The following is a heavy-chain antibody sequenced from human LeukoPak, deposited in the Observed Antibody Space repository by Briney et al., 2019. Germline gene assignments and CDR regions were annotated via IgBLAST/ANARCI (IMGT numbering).Heavy chain of an antibody. Sequence: SDPTLVKPTQTLTLTCTFSGFSFRTSEVGVGWIRQPPGKALEWLALIYWDDDKRYSPSLESRLTITKDTSKNQVVLRMTKMDPVDTATYYCAHRPLAGYSGSWLTWGQGTLVTVSS. CDR3: AHRPLAGYSGSWLT. CDR1: GFSFRTSEVG. J-gene: IGHJ4*02. D-gene: IGHD6-13*01. V-gene: IGHV2-5*02. CDR2: IYWDDDK.